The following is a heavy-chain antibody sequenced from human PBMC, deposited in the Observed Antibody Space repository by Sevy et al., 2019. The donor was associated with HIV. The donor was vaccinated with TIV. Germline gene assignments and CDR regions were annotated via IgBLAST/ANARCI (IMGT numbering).Heavy chain of an antibody. Sequence: SETLSLTCAVYGGSFSGYYWSWIRQPPGKGLEWIGEINHSGGTNYNPSLKSRVTISVDTSKNQFSLKLSSVTAADTAVYYCASQNEMVEMATITRNWFDPWGQGTLVTVSS. V-gene: IGHV4-34*01. J-gene: IGHJ5*02. CDR2: INHSGGT. CDR3: ASQNEMVEMATITRNWFDP. CDR1: GGSFSGYY. D-gene: IGHD5-12*01.